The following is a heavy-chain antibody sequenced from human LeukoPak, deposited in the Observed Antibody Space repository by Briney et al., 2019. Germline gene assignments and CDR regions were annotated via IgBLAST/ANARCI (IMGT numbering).Heavy chain of an antibody. CDR2: MNPNSGNT. D-gene: IGHD2-2*01. V-gene: IGHV1-8*03. Sequence: ASVKVSCKASGYTFTSYDINWVRQATGHGLEWIGWMNPNSGNTGYAQKFQGRVAIIRNTSISTAYMELSSLRSEDTAVYYCARGLAVVVPAAIHWFDPWGQGTLVTVSS. J-gene: IGHJ5*02. CDR1: GYTFTSYD. CDR3: ARGLAVVVPAAIHWFDP.